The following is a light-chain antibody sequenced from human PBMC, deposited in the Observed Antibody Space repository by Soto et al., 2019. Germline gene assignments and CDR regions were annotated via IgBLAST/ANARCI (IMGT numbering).Light chain of an antibody. Sequence: DIQMTQSPSSLSASVGDRVTITCRASQAIYSYLAWYQQKPGKAPTLLISAASTLHSGVPSRFSGSGSGTDFTLTSRRLQPYDVATYYCQKIWAVLTFGGGTKVEI. CDR2: AAS. V-gene: IGKV1-27*01. CDR1: QAIYSY. J-gene: IGKJ4*01. CDR3: QKIWAVLT.